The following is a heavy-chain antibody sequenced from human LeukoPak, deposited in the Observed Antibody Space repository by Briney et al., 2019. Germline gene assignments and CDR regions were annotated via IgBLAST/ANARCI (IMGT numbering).Heavy chain of an antibody. CDR3: ARTSSGPFDY. V-gene: IGHV3-30*03. J-gene: IGHJ4*02. D-gene: IGHD1-26*01. CDR2: ISYDGSDK. CDR1: GFTFSSYG. Sequence: GGSLRLSCAASGFTFSSYGIHWVRQTPGKGLEWVAVISYDGSDKSYADSVKGRFTISRDNSKSTLYLQMNSLRAEDTAVYYCARTSSGPFDYWGQGTLVTVSS.